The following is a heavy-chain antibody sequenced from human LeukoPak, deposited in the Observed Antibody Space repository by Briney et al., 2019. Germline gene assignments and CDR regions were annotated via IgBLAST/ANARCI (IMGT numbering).Heavy chain of an antibody. CDR3: ARGREPYGGYYYYYGMDV. J-gene: IGHJ6*02. V-gene: IGHV1-2*04. CDR1: GYTFTGYY. CDR2: INPNSGGT. Sequence: ASVKVSCKASGYTFTGYYMHWVRQAPGQGLEWMGWINPNSGGTNYAQKFQGWVTMTRDTSISTAYMELSRLRSDDTAVYYCARGREPYGGYYYYYGMDVWGQGTTVTVSS. D-gene: IGHD1-26*01.